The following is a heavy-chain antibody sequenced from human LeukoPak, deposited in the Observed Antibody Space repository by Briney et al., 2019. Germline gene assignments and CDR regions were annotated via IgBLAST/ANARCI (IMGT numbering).Heavy chain of an antibody. CDR1: GYTFTGYY. CDR3: ARAGSSREKGYYYMDV. D-gene: IGHD6-13*01. J-gene: IGHJ6*03. CDR2: INPNSGGT. Sequence: GASVKVSCKASGYTFTGYYMHWVRQAPGQGLEWMGWINPNSGGTNYAQKFQGRVTMTRDTSISTAYMELSRLRSDDTAVYYCARAGSSREKGYYYMDVWGKGTTVTVSS. V-gene: IGHV1-2*02.